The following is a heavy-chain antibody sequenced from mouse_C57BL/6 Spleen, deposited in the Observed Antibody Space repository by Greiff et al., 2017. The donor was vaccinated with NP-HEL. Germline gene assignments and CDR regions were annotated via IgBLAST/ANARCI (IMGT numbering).Heavy chain of an antibody. Sequence: QVQLQQSGPELVKPGASVTISCKASGYAFSSSWMNWVKQRPGKGLEWIGRIYPGDGDTNYNGKFKGKATLTADKSSSTAYMQRSSLTSEDSAVYFCARPLRFSMDYWGQGTSVTVSS. CDR2: IYPGDGDT. D-gene: IGHD1-1*01. CDR1: GYAFSSSW. V-gene: IGHV1-82*01. J-gene: IGHJ4*01. CDR3: ARPLRFSMDY.